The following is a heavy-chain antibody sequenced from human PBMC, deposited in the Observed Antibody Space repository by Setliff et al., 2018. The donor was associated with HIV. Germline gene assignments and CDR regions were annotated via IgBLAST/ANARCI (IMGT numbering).Heavy chain of an antibody. CDR1: GFTFSSYA. D-gene: IGHD3-10*01. Sequence: LRLSCAASGFTFSSYAMSWVRQAPGKGLEWVTFIRYDGSDKYYADSVKGLFTISRDNSKNTLYLQMNSLRTEDTAVYYCVRDWLVREIIAVYYFDHWGQGTLVTVSS. J-gene: IGHJ4*02. V-gene: IGHV3-30*02. CDR3: VRDWLVREIIAVYYFDH. CDR2: IRYDGSDK.